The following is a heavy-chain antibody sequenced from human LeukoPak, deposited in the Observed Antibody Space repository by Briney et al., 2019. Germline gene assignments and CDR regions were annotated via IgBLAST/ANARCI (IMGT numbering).Heavy chain of an antibody. CDR1: GYTFTGYY. CDR2: INPNSGGT. V-gene: IGHV1-2*06. Sequence: GASVKVSCKASGYTFTGYYMHWVRQAPGQGLEWMGRINPNSGGTNYAQKFQGRVTMTRDTSISTAYVELSRLRSDDTAVYYCAVYCSSTSCPDSRFDPWGQGTLVTVSS. J-gene: IGHJ5*02. D-gene: IGHD2-2*01. CDR3: AVYCSSTSCPDSRFDP.